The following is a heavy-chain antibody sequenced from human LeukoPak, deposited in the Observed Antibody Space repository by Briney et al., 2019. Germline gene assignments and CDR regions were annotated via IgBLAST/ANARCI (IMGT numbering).Heavy chain of an antibody. CDR1: XFTFRNYW. Sequence: SCAASXFTFRNYWMSWVRQAPGKGLEWVANIKEDGSENYYVDSVKGRFVISRDNAKNSLYLQMDSLRVDDTAIYYCARDQEGGAGSCYFDFWGQGALVTVSS. D-gene: IGHD2-15*01. V-gene: IGHV3-7*01. CDR2: IKEDGSEN. J-gene: IGHJ4*02. CDR3: ARDQEGGAGSCYFDF.